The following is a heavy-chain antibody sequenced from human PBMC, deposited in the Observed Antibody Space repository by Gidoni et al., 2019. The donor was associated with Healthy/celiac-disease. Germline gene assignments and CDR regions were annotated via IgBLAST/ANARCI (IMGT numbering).Heavy chain of an antibody. CDR1: GFTFSSYG. CDR2: IWYDGSNK. CDR3: ARGRGTFGGVIGADY. V-gene: IGHV3-33*01. J-gene: IGHJ4*02. Sequence: QVQLVVSGGGVVQPGRSLRLSWAASGFTFSSYGLHWVRQAPGKGLEWVAVIWYDGSNKYYADSVKGRFTISRDNSKNTLYLQMNSLRAEDTAVYYCARGRGTFGGVIGADYWGQGTLVTVSS. D-gene: IGHD3-16*02.